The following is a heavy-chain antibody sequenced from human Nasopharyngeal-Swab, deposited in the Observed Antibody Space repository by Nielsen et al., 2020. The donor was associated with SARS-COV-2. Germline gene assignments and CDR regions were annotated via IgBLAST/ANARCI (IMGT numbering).Heavy chain of an antibody. J-gene: IGHJ5*02. Sequence: KSLKISCKGSGYSFTSYWIGWVRQMPGKGLEWMGIIYPGDSDTRYSPSFQGQVTISADKSISTAYLQWSSLKASDTAMYYCARHAAESYCSSTSCHQAFDPWGQGTLVTVSS. CDR1: GYSFTSYW. CDR3: ARHAAESYCSSTSCHQAFDP. V-gene: IGHV5-51*01. D-gene: IGHD2-2*01. CDR2: IYPGDSDT.